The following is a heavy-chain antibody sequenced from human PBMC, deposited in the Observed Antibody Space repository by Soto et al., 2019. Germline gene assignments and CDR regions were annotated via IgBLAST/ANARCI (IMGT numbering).Heavy chain of an antibody. CDR3: ARAGYSSSETDY. CDR2: INHSGST. J-gene: IGHJ4*02. D-gene: IGHD6-6*01. CDR1: GGSFSGYY. Sequence: SETLSLTCAVYGGSFSGYYWSWIRQPPGKGLEWIGEINHSGSTNYNPSLKSRDTISVDTSKNQFSLKLSSVTAADTAVYYCARAGYSSSETDYWGQGTLVTVSS. V-gene: IGHV4-34*01.